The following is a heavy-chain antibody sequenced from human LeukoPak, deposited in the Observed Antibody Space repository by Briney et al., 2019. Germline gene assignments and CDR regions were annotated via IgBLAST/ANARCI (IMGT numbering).Heavy chain of an antibody. CDR3: ARRPGGSYYEKPFDY. CDR1: GGSISGSSYY. Sequence: PSETLSFTCTVSGGSISGSSYYWSWIRQPPGKGLEWIGYIYYSGSTNYNPSLKSRVTISVDTSKNQFSLKLSSVTAADTAVYYCARRPGGSYYEKPFDYWGQGTLVTVSS. V-gene: IGHV4-61*01. CDR2: IYYSGST. D-gene: IGHD1-26*01. J-gene: IGHJ4*02.